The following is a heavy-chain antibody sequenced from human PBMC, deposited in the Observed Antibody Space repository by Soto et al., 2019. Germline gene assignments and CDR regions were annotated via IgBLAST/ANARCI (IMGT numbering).Heavy chain of an antibody. CDR2: IHSSGTT. D-gene: IGHD3-16*01. CDR3: LRLSEGDHRGDV. Sequence: QLQLQESGPGLVNPSKTLSLTCAVSGGSISGSSYWGWIRQPPGKGLEWIGTIHSSGTTYYDPSLRSRVTISLDTSASQFSLRLTSVTAAETATYYCLRLSEGDHRGDVWGQGTTVTVSS. V-gene: IGHV4-39*01. CDR1: GGSISGSSY. J-gene: IGHJ6*02.